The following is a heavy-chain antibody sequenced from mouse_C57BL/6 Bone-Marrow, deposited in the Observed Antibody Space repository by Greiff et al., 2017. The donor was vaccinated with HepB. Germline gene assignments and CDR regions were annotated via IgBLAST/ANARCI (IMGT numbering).Heavy chain of an antibody. CDR3: ARPLYYYGSSYYAMDY. J-gene: IGHJ4*01. V-gene: IGHV1-64*01. D-gene: IGHD1-1*01. Sequence: VQLQQSGAELVKPGASVKLSCKASGYTFTSYWMHWVKQRPGQGLEWIGMIHPNSGSTNYNEKFKSKATLTVDKSSSTAYMQLSSLTSEDSAVYYCARPLYYYGSSYYAMDYWGQGTSVTVSS. CDR1: GYTFTSYW. CDR2: IHPNSGST.